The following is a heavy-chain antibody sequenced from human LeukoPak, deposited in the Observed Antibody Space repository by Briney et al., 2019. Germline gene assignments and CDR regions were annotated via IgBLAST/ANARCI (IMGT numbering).Heavy chain of an antibody. CDR2: IYTSGST. J-gene: IGHJ4*02. CDR3: ARERDGIVGVPFDY. D-gene: IGHD1-26*01. Sequence: PSQTLSLTCTVSGRSISSGSYYWSWIRQPAGKGLEWIGRIYTSGSTNYNPSLKSRVTISVDTSKNQFSLKLSSVTAADTAVYYCARERDGIVGVPFDYWGQGTLVTVSS. V-gene: IGHV4-61*02. CDR1: GRSISSGSYY.